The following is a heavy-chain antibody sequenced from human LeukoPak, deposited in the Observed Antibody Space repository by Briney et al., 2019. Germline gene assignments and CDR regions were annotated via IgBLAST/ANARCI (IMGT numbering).Heavy chain of an antibody. Sequence: GGSLRLSCAASGFTFSSYAMTWVRQAPGKGLEWVSSISGSGGSAKYADSVKGRFIISRGNSKDTLYLQMNSLGAEDTALYYCAKDGAYSGTYYHFDYWGQGILVTVSS. CDR1: GFTFSSYA. J-gene: IGHJ4*02. D-gene: IGHD1-26*01. CDR3: AKDGAYSGTYYHFDY. V-gene: IGHV3-23*01. CDR2: ISGSGGSA.